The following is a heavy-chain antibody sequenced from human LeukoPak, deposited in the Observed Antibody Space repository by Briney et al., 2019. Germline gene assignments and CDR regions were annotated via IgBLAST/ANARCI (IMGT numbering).Heavy chain of an antibody. V-gene: IGHV4-59*12. CDR3: AREGGGHPYSGSSLSI. CDR1: GGSISRYY. CDR2: ICDSGST. D-gene: IGHD6-6*01. Sequence: SETLSLTCTVSGGSISRYYWSWIRQPPGKGLEGVGDICDSGSTSDNPSLQSRVAITVDTSNNQFSLKLTTLTAADTRGYYCAREGGGHPYSGSSLSIWGQGTLVTVSS. J-gene: IGHJ4*02.